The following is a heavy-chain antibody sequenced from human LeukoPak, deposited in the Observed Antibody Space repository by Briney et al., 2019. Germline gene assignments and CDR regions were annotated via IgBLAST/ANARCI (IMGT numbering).Heavy chain of an antibody. J-gene: IGHJ4*02. CDR2: IYPGDSDT. V-gene: IGHV5-51*01. CDR1: GYSFTSYW. D-gene: IGHD2-2*02. CDR3: ARPAYCSSTRCYTFDY. Sequence: GESLKISCKGSGYSFTSYWIGWVRQMPGKGLELMGIIYPGDSDTRYSPSFQGQVTISADKSISTAYLQWSSLKASDTAMYYCARPAYCSSTRCYTFDYWGQGTLVTVSS.